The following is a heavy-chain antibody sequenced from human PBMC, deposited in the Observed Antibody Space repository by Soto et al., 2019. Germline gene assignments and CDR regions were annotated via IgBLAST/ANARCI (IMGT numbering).Heavy chain of an antibody. CDR1: GSTFSSYT. J-gene: IGHJ6*02. CDR2: IIPVLGVT. Sequence: QVQLVQSGAEMKRPGSSVKVSCQASGSTFSSYTVSWVRQAPGQGLEWMGRIIPVLGVTNYAQKFKGRVTITADKSKTTAYIELSSLRSGDTAFYYCARRRYCGADCYSKYYYGMDVWGQGTTVTVSS. CDR3: ARRRYCGADCYSKYYYGMDV. V-gene: IGHV1-69*02. D-gene: IGHD2-21*02.